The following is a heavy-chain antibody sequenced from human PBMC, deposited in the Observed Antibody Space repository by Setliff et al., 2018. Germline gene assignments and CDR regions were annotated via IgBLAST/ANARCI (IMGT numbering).Heavy chain of an antibody. V-gene: IGHV4-38-2*01. J-gene: IGHJ5*02. CDR3: ARAHTWSLPNDNSGYPGWFDP. CDR2: IHHSGKA. Sequence: SETLSLTCVVSGFSISSGYYWGWIRQPPGKGLEWIVNIHHSGKAYYNPSLKSRVTMSVDTSKNHVPLKLSSVTAADTAVYYCARAHTWSLPNDNSGYPGWFDPWGQGTLVTVSS. D-gene: IGHD3-22*01. CDR1: GFSISSGYY.